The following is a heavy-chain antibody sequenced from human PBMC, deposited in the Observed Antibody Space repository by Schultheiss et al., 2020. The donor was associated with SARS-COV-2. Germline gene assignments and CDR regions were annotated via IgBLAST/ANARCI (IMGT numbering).Heavy chain of an antibody. V-gene: IGHV4-38-2*02. CDR2: IYHSGST. CDR1: GYSISSGYY. D-gene: IGHD1-26*01. CDR3: ARDQSGSYFYYYGMDV. J-gene: IGHJ6*02. Sequence: SETLSLTCAVSGYSISSGYYWGWIRQPPGKGLEWIGSIYHSGSTYYNPSLKSRVTISVDTSKNQFSLKLSSVTAADTAVYYCARDQSGSYFYYYGMDVWGQGTTVTVSS.